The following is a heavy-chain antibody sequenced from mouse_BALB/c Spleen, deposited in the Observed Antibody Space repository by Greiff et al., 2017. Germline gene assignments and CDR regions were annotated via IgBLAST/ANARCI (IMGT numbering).Heavy chain of an antibody. Sequence: EVQLQQSGAELVRPGALVKLSCKASGFNIKDYYMHWVKQRPEQGLEWIGWIDPENGNTIYDPKFQGKASITADTSSNTAYLQLSSLTSEDTAVYYCARGSSYDWFAYRGQGTLVTVSA. D-gene: IGHD1-1*01. J-gene: IGHJ3*01. CDR3: ARGSSYDWFAY. V-gene: IGHV14-1*02. CDR2: IDPENGNT. CDR1: GFNIKDYY.